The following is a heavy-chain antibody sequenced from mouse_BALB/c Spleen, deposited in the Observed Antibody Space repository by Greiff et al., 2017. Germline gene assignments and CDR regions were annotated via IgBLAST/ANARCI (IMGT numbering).Heavy chain of an antibody. CDR1: GFSLTSYG. Sequence: VQRVESGPGLVQPSQSLSITCTVSGFSLTSYGVHWVRQSPGKGLEWLGVIWSGGSTDYNAAFISRLSISKDNSKSQVFFKMNSLQANDTAIYYCASYGLGRAYWGQGTLVTVSA. D-gene: IGHD1-1*01. CDR2: IWSGGST. V-gene: IGHV2-2*02. J-gene: IGHJ3*01. CDR3: ASYGLGRAY.